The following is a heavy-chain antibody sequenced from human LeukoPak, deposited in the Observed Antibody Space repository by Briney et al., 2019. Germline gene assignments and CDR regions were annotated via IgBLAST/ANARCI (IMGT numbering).Heavy chain of an antibody. Sequence: PGGSLRLACAASGFTLSSYAMSWVRQAPGKGLEWVSAISDSGNTYHADSVKGRFTISRDSSKNTLFLQMNRLRPEDAALYYCARAPVTSCRGAFCYPFDLWGQGVLVTVSS. CDR3: ARAPVTSCRGAFCYPFDL. J-gene: IGHJ4*02. CDR1: GFTLSSYA. D-gene: IGHD2-21*01. V-gene: IGHV3-23*01. CDR2: ISDSGNT.